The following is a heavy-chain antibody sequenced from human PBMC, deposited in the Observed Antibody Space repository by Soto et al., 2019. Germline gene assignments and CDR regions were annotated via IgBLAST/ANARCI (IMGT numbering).Heavy chain of an antibody. Sequence: QVQLQESGPGLVQSSQTLSLTCTVSGGSISSGDYYWSWIRQAPGKGLEWIGYIYYSGRTYYNPSLKSRVTLSVDTSKNQFSLKLSSVTAADTAVYYCARDGMTTVVTDYWYFDLWGRGTLVTVSS. V-gene: IGHV4-30-4*01. CDR3: ARDGMTTVVTDYWYFDL. J-gene: IGHJ2*01. CDR2: IYYSGRT. CDR1: GGSISSGDYY. D-gene: IGHD4-17*01.